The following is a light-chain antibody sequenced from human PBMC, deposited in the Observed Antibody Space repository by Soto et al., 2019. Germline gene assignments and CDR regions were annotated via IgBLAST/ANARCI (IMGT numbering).Light chain of an antibody. CDR2: EVS. CDR3: TSHTSSSTVV. Sequence: QSVLTQPASVSGSPGQSITISCTGTSSDIGSYNYVSWYQQHPRRAPKLIIYEVSHRPSGVSNRFSGSKSGNTASLSISGLQAEDEADYYCTSHTSSSTVVFGGGTKLTVL. V-gene: IGLV2-14*01. J-gene: IGLJ2*01. CDR1: SSDIGSYNY.